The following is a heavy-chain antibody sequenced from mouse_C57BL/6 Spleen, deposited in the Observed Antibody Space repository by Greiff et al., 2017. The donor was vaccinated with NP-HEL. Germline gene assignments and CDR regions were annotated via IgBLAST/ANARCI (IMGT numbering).Heavy chain of an antibody. CDR3: ARSDGWDAMDY. CDR2: INPSSGYT. J-gene: IGHJ4*01. Sequence: VKLVESGAELAKPGASVKLSCKASGYTFTSYWMHWVKQRPGQGLEWIGYINPSSGYTKYNQKFQDKATLTEDKSSSPAYMQRSSLTYEDAAVYYCARSDGWDAMDYWGQGTSVTVSS. CDR1: GYTFTSYW. V-gene: IGHV1-7*01. D-gene: IGHD2-3*01.